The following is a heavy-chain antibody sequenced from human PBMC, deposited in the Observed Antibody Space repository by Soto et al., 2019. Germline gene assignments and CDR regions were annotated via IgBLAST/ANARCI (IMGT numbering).Heavy chain of an antibody. V-gene: IGHV5-51*01. CDR2: IYPGDSDT. CDR1: GYSFTSYW. J-gene: IGHJ5*02. Sequence: GESLKISCKGSGYSFTSYWIGWVRQMPGKGLEWMGIIYPGDSDTRYSPSFQGQVTISADKSISTAYLQWSSLKASDTAMYYCARRRLDSSIAARPGWFDPWGQGTLVTVSS. D-gene: IGHD6-6*01. CDR3: ARRRLDSSIAARPGWFDP.